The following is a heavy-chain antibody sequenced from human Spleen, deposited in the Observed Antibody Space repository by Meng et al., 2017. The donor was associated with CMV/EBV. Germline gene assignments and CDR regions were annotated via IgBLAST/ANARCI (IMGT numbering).Heavy chain of an antibody. J-gene: IGHJ4*02. CDR1: EITFEDYD. Sequence: GGSLRLSCEASEITFEDYDMHWVRQAPGKGLEWVSGITWSSNNIAYADSVKGRFTISRDNANYSLYLQMNSLRVDDTALYYCAKERNGGTYFFGAFDYWGQGTLVTVSS. CDR3: AKERNGGTYFFGAFDY. V-gene: IGHV3-9*01. CDR2: ITWSSNNI. D-gene: IGHD1-26*01.